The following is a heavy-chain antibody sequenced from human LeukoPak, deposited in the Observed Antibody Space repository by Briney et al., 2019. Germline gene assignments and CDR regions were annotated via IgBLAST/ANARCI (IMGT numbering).Heavy chain of an antibody. CDR1: GFTVSSNY. CDR3: ARDTGVGAFDI. J-gene: IGHJ3*02. D-gene: IGHD3-10*01. Sequence: GGSLRLSCAASGFTVSSNYTSWVRQAPGKGLEWVSVIYSGGSTYYADSVKGRFTISRDNSKSTLYLQMNSLRAEDTAVYYCARDTGVGAFDIWGQGTMVTVSS. CDR2: IYSGGST. V-gene: IGHV3-66*01.